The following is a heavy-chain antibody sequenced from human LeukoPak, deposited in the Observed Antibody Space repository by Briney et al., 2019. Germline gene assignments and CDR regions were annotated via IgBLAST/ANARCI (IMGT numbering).Heavy chain of an antibody. CDR2: ISYEGSNK. CDR3: ARGAYGSGSYYPYYYYGMDV. V-gene: IGHV3-30*04. Sequence: GGSLRPSCADSGFTFSSYAMHWVRQAPGKGLGWVAVISYEGSNKYYADSVKGRFTISRDNSKNTLYLQMNSLRAEDTAVYYCARGAYGSGSYYPYYYYGMDVWGQGTTVTVSS. D-gene: IGHD3-10*01. J-gene: IGHJ6*02. CDR1: GFTFSSYA.